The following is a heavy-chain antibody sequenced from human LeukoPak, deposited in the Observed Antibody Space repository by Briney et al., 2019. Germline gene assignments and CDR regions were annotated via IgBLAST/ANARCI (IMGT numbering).Heavy chain of an antibody. Sequence: ASVKVSCKASGGTFSSYAISWVRQAPGQGLEWMGGIIPIFGTANYAQKFQGRVTITADKSTSTAYMELSSLRSKDTAVYYCAREVDTGARGRFDPWGQGTLVTVSS. D-gene: IGHD5-18*01. CDR1: GGTFSSYA. CDR2: IIPIFGTA. J-gene: IGHJ5*02. V-gene: IGHV1-69*06. CDR3: AREVDTGARGRFDP.